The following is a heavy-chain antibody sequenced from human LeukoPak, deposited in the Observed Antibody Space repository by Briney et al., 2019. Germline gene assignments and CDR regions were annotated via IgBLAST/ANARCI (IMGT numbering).Heavy chain of an antibody. Sequence: GGSLRLSCVGSGFNFDSYYMSWVRQAPGKGLEWVADIRHDGSDVYNVDSVRGRFTISRDNAKNSVFLQMNSLKDEDTAVYYCVRDGSGSDFSLDYWGQGTLVTVSS. J-gene: IGHJ4*02. V-gene: IGHV3-7*04. CDR1: GFNFDSYY. CDR3: VRDGSGSDFSLDY. CDR2: IRHDGSDV. D-gene: IGHD3-10*01.